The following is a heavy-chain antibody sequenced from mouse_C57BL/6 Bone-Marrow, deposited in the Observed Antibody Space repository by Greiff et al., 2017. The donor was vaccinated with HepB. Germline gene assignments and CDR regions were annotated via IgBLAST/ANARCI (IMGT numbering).Heavy chain of an antibody. Sequence: QVQLKQPGAELVKPGASVKLSCKASGYTFTSYWMQWVNQRPGQGLEWIGEIDPADSYTNYNQKFKGKATLTVDTSSSTAYMQLSSLTSEDSAVYYCANYDYDGYAMDYWGQGTSVTVSS. CDR2: IDPADSYT. V-gene: IGHV1-50*01. D-gene: IGHD2-4*01. CDR3: ANYDYDGYAMDY. J-gene: IGHJ4*01. CDR1: GYTFTSYW.